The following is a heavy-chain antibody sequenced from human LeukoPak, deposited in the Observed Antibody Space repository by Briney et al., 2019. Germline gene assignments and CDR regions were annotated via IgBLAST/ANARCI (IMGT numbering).Heavy chain of an antibody. CDR1: GFTFSPYS. CDR3: AAKYYSSSPFDP. D-gene: IGHD2-2*01. V-gene: IGHV3-21*01. CDR2: ISSSGTFI. Sequence: GGSLKLSCAASGFTFSPYSMNWVRQAPGKGLEWVSSISSSGTFIYYADSLQGRFTISRDSATNSLYLQMNNLRVEDTAIYYCAAKYYSSSPFDPWGQGNLVTVSS. J-gene: IGHJ5*02.